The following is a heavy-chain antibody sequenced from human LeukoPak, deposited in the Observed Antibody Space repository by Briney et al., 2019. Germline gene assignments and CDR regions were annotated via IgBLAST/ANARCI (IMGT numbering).Heavy chain of an antibody. D-gene: IGHD3-22*01. J-gene: IGHJ5*02. CDR3: ARGKYYYDSNSSYRYFDP. CDR1: GGSISSYY. CDR2: IYTTGNT. Sequence: SETLSLTCIVSGGSISSYYWSWIRQPAGKGLEWIGRIYTTGNTNYNPSLKSRVTISIDTSKKQFSLKLSSVTAADTAVYYCARGKYYYDSNSSYRYFDPWGQGTLVTVSS. V-gene: IGHV4-4*07.